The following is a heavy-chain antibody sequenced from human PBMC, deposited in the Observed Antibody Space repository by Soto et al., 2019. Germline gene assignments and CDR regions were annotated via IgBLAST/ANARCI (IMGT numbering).Heavy chain of an antibody. Sequence: WVSLLLAWDVAGFPFSSYGMRWVRQVPGQSPFLVSPISHNGTTRNHADSVRGRFTISIDNSKNTLYLQMNNLKPDDTSLSYFSRAHRPDSSGTGEHWGQGTMVTVSS. J-gene: IGHJ1*01. V-gene: IGHV3-74*01. CDR1: GFPFSSYG. CDR2: ISHNGTTR. D-gene: IGHD1-26*01. CDR3: SRAHRPDSSGTGEH.